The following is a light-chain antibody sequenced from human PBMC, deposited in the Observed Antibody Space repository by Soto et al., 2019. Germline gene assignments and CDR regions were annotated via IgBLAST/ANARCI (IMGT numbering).Light chain of an antibody. Sequence: EIVLTQSPGTLSLSPGERATLSCRASQSVSSSYLAWYQQKPGQAPRLLIYGASSRATGIPDRFSGSGSGTDFTLTISRLEPEDFAVYYSQQYGSSPPAWTLGQGTKVDIK. V-gene: IGKV3-20*01. J-gene: IGKJ1*01. CDR1: QSVSSSY. CDR3: QQYGSSPPAWT. CDR2: GAS.